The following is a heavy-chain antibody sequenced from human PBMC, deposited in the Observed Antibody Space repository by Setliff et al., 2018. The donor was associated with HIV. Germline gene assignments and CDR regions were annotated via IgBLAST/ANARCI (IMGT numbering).Heavy chain of an antibody. CDR3: AKDISASALYYYGMDV. D-gene: IGHD6-13*01. V-gene: IGHV1-18*01. CDR2: ISSYTGKT. Sequence: ASVKVSCKASGYTFTSYAISWVRQAPGQGLEWVGWISSYTGKTKYAQNVQGRVTLTTDTSTSTAYMDLRSLRPDDTAVYYCAKDISASALYYYGMDVWGQGTTVTAP. CDR1: GYTFTSYA. J-gene: IGHJ6*02.